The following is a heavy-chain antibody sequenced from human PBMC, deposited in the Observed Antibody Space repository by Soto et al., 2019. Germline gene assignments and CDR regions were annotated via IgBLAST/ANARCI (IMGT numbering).Heavy chain of an antibody. CDR2: SRNKANSYTT. D-gene: IGHD1-26*01. V-gene: IGHV3-72*01. Sequence: GGSLRLSCAASGFTFSDHYMDWVRQAPGKGLEWVGRSRNKANSYTTEYAASVKGRFSISRDGSQNSLYLQMNSLKTEDTAVYYCTDSGSSSFDYWGMGT. CDR3: TDSGSSSFDY. CDR1: GFTFSDHY. J-gene: IGHJ4*02.